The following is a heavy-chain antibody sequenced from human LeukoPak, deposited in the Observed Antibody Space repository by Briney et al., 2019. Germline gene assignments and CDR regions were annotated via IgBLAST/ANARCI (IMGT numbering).Heavy chain of an antibody. Sequence: SGGSLRLSCSASGFTFSSYWMHWVRQVPGKGLVWVPRVNRDGSRTSPADSVKGRFTISRDNAKNTLYLQMNSLRAEDTAVYYCARDQTFVGGIGCWGQGTLVTVSS. CDR1: GFTFSSYW. CDR2: VNRDGSRT. CDR3: ARDQTFVGGIGC. V-gene: IGHV3-74*01. J-gene: IGHJ4*02. D-gene: IGHD2-21*01.